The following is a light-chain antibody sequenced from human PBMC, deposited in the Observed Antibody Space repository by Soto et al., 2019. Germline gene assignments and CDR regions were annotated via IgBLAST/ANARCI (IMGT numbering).Light chain of an antibody. Sequence: DIQMTQSPSSLSASIGDRVTITCRASHSISTYLNWYQQKPGKAPKLLISGASSLHSGAPSRFSGSGSGTAFTLTINTLQPEDFATYYCQQSYSTPRTFGQGTKVDIK. CDR1: HSISTY. CDR3: QQSYSTPRT. V-gene: IGKV1-39*01. CDR2: GAS. J-gene: IGKJ1*01.